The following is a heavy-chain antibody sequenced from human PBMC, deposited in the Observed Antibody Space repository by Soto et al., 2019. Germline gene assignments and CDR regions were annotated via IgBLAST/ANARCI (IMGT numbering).Heavy chain of an antibody. V-gene: IGHV3-7*01. Sequence: EVQLVQSGGDLVQPGGSLRLSCVASGFTFSTYWMTWVRQAPGMGLEWVAGIKEDASEEVYVDSVKGRFSISRDNAKNSLYLLLIRLRAEDAAVYSCASAISSPFSNFDSWGQGSLVTVSS. D-gene: IGHD2-2*01. CDR2: IKEDASEE. CDR1: GFTFSTYW. J-gene: IGHJ4*02. CDR3: ASAISSPFSNFDS.